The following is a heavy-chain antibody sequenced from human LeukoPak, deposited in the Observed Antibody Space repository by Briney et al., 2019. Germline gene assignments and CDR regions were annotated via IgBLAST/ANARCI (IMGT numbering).Heavy chain of an antibody. CDR2: IYYSGST. J-gene: IGHJ4*02. V-gene: IGHV4-59*12. CDR3: ARDKANCGGDCYPYYFDY. Sequence: SETLSLTCTVSGGSISSFYWSWIRQPPGKGLEWIGYIYYSGSTNYNPSLKSRVTMSVDTSKNQFSLKLSSVTAADTAVYYCARDKANCGGDCYPYYFDYWGQGTLVTVSS. CDR1: GGSISSFY. D-gene: IGHD2-21*02.